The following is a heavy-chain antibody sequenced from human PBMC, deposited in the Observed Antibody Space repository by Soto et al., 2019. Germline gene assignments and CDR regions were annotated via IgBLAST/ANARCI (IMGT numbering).Heavy chain of an antibody. CDR1: GGSISSGGYY. J-gene: IGHJ4*02. D-gene: IGHD3-22*01. CDR3: ARAWYYYDSSGYYPLYYFDY. CDR2: IYYSGST. Sequence: TLSLTCTVSGGSISSGGYYWSWIRQHPGKGLEWIGYIYYSGSTYYNPSRKSRVTISVDTSKSQFSLKLSSVTAADTAVYYCARAWYYYDSSGYYPLYYFDYWGQGTLVTVSS. V-gene: IGHV4-31*03.